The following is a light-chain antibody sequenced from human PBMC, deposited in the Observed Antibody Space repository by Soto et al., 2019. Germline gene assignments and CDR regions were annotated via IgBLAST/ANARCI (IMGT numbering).Light chain of an antibody. Sequence: QPVLTQQPSASGTPGQRVTISCSGSSSNIGSNYVFWYQHLPGTAPKLLIYRNNQRPSGVPDRFSGSKSGTSASLAISGLRSEDETDYYCAAWDDSLSGVVFGGGTKVTVL. V-gene: IGLV1-47*01. CDR3: AAWDDSLSGVV. J-gene: IGLJ2*01. CDR2: RNN. CDR1: SSNIGSNY.